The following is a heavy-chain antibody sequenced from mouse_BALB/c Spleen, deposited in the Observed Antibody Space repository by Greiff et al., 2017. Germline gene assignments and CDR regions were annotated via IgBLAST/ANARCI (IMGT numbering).Heavy chain of an antibody. CDR1: GFTFSSYT. CDR2: ISSGGSCT. D-gene: IGHD1-1*01. J-gene: IGHJ1*01. V-gene: IGHV5-6-4*01. CDR3: TRDGITTVVHWYFDV. Sequence: EVQLVESGGGLVKPGGSLKLSCAASGFTFSSYTMSWVRQTPEKRLEWVATISSGGSCTYYPDSVKGRFAISRDNAKNTLYLHMSSLKSEDTAMYYCTRDGITTVVHWYFDVWGAGTTVTVSS.